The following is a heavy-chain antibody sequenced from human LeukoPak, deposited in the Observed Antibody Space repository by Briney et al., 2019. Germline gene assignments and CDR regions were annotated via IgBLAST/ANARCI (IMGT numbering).Heavy chain of an antibody. Sequence: PSETLSLTCTVSGGSISSSSYYWGWIRQPPGKGLEWIGSIYYSGSTYYNPSLKSRVTISVDTSKNQFSLKLSSETAEDMAVYYCARESGYDPQAPFDYWGQGTLVTVSS. CDR2: IYYSGST. CDR1: GGSISSSSYY. J-gene: IGHJ4*02. D-gene: IGHD5-12*01. V-gene: IGHV4-39*07. CDR3: ARESGYDPQAPFDY.